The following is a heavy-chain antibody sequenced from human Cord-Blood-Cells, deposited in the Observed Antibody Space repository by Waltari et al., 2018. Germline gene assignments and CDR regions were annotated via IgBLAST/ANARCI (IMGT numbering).Heavy chain of an antibody. CDR3: ARGSVVVPAAIRFHYYYGMDV. D-gene: IGHD2-2*02. V-gene: IGHV4-34*01. J-gene: IGHJ6*02. Sequence: QVQLQQWGAGLLKPSETLSLTCAVYGGSFSGYYWSWLRQPPGMGLEWIGEINHSGSTNYNPSLKSRVTISVDTSKNQFSLKLSSVTAADTAVYYCARGSVVVPAAIRFHYYYGMDVWGQGTTVTVSS. CDR1: GGSFSGYY. CDR2: INHSGST.